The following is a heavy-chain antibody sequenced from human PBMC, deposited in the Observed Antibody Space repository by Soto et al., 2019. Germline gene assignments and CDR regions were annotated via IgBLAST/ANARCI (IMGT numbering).Heavy chain of an antibody. J-gene: IGHJ3*02. D-gene: IGHD4-17*01. CDR2: INLTGGST. V-gene: IGHV1-46*01. Sequence: QVQLVQSGAEMKKPGASVKISCKASGYTFTDYYMHWVRQAPGQGLEWMGIINLTGGSTTYAPKFQGRVNMSRDMSTSTVYMELSSLSSEDTAVYYCARTSYGSNLKGGAFDIWCQGTMVPVSS. CDR1: GYTFTDYY. CDR3: ARTSYGSNLKGGAFDI.